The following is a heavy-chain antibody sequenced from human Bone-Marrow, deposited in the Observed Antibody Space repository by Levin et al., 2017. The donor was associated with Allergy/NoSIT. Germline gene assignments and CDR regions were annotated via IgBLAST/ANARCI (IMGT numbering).Heavy chain of an antibody. V-gene: IGHV4-59*01. CDR2: IYYSGST. CDR1: GGSISSYY. Sequence: SETLSLTCTVSGGSISSYYWSWIRQPPGKGLEWIGYIYYSGSTNYNPSLKSRVTISVDTSKNQFSLKLSSVTAADTAVYSCAREQKSLHSPFLDYWGQGTLVTVSS. J-gene: IGHJ4*02. D-gene: IGHD2-15*01. CDR3: AREQKSLHSPFLDY.